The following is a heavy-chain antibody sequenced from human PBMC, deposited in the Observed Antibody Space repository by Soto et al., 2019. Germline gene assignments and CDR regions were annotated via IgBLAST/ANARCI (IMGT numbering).Heavy chain of an antibody. CDR2: VFSSGTT. CDR1: GDSISSGNKY. D-gene: IGHD3-16*01. V-gene: IGHV4-30-4*01. CDR3: ARVPSPFDYYYAMVV. Sequence: TLSLTCTVSGDSISSGNKYWSWIRQPPGKGLEWIGCVFSSGTTYYNPSLKGRVSISLDASENQFSLKFASVTDADSAVYYCARVPSPFDYYYAMVVWGQGTTVTVSS. J-gene: IGHJ6*02.